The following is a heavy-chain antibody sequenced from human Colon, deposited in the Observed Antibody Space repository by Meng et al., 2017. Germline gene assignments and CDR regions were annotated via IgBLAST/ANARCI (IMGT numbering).Heavy chain of an antibody. Sequence: VHTGQFGAEVKMRVSSVNLSCKASGYAFSTYALHCVRQAPGQRREWMGLINATIGNAKYSQILQGRVTITGDKSANTAYMELSSLRSDDTAVYYCARALTGIVGDGPYWGQGTLVTVSS. V-gene: IGHV1-3*01. J-gene: IGHJ4*02. CDR2: INATIGNA. D-gene: IGHD1-26*01. CDR3: ARALTGIVGDGPY. CDR1: GYAFSTYA.